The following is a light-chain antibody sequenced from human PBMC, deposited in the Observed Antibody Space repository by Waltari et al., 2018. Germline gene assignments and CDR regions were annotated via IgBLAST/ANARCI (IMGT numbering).Light chain of an antibody. CDR2: VNSDGSH. Sequence: QLVLTQPPSASASLGASVKLTCTLSSGHSSSVIAWHQHQPGKGPRYLMKVNSDGSHFKGDGIPDRFSGSSSGAERYLTISSLQSEDEADYYCQTWGTGILSWVFGGGTKLTVL. CDR3: QTWGTGILSWV. V-gene: IGLV4-69*01. J-gene: IGLJ3*02. CDR1: SGHSSSV.